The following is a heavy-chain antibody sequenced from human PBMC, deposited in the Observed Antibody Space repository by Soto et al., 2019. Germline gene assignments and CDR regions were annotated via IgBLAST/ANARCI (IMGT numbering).Heavy chain of an antibody. CDR2: VIPMFPKA. D-gene: IGHD3-22*01. V-gene: IGHV1-69*06. CDR1: GGTFISDA. Sequence: QVRLVQSEAEVKKAGSSVKVSCKASGGTFISDAVTWVRQAPGQGLEWMGGVIPMFPKANYAQKFQGRATISADKATSTVYMELHSLKSEDTAVYYCARCPSASSGPGYLDSWGQGTLVTVTS. CDR3: ARCPSASSGPGYLDS. J-gene: IGHJ4*02.